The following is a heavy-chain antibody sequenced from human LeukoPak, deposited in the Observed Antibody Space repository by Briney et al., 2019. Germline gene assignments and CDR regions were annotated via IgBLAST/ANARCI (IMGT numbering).Heavy chain of an antibody. D-gene: IGHD3-3*01. Sequence: GGSLRLSCAASGFTFSSYSMNWVRQAPGKGLEWVSSISISSNYIYYTDSAKGRFTISRDNAKNSLYLQMNSLRAEDTAVYYCARGSRLGVVGRDAFDIWGQGTMVTVSS. J-gene: IGHJ3*02. V-gene: IGHV3-21*01. CDR3: ARGSRLGVVGRDAFDI. CDR1: GFTFSSYS. CDR2: ISISSNYI.